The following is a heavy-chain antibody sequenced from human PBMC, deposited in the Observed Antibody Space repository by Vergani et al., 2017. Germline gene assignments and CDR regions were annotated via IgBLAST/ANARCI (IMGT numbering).Heavy chain of an antibody. Sequence: QLQESGPGLVKPSETVSLTCTVSGYSITSANYWAWIRQSPGKGLEWIGTIRRSGSTYYNPSLKSLGTISVDTSKNQLSLKLTFVTAVDTALYYCARHVGYGDSNFPGDWFDPWGQGTLVPVSS. D-gene: IGHD4-17*01. CDR3: ARHVGYGDSNFPGDWFDP. V-gene: IGHV4-38-2*02. CDR1: GYSITSANY. J-gene: IGHJ5*02. CDR2: IRRSGST.